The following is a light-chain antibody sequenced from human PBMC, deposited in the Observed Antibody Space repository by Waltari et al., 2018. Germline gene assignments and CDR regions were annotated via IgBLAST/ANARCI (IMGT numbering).Light chain of an antibody. V-gene: IGKV3-15*01. CDR3: QQYNNWPPA. J-gene: IGKJ5*01. CDR1: ESISSN. CDR2: HAS. Sequence: EIVMTQSPATLSVSPGERATLSWRASESISSNLAWSQQNPAQAPRLLIFHASNRATGVPPRFMGGGSGTGFTLTISSLQSEDFAVYYCQQYNNWPPAFGQGTRLEIK.